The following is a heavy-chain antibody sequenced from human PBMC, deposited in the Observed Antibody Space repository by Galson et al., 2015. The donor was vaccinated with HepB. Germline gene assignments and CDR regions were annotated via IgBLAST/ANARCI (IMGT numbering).Heavy chain of an antibody. Sequence: SLRLSCAASGFTFGFSGMNWARQAQGKGLEWVSYIRSDSKTIHYADSVKGRFTISRDNAKNSLYLQMDSLRDEDTAIYYCARGVQYAMDVWGQGTTVTVSS. CDR3: ARGVQYAMDV. CDR2: IRSDSKTI. CDR1: GFTFGFSG. D-gene: IGHD1-1*01. J-gene: IGHJ6*02. V-gene: IGHV3-48*02.